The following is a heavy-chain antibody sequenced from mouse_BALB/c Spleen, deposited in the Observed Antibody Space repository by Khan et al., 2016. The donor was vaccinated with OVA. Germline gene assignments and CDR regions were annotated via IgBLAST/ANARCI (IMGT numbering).Heavy chain of an antibody. V-gene: IGHV9-4*02. D-gene: IGHD2-14*01. CDR2: INTNSGVP. J-gene: IGHJ4*01. CDR1: GYTFTTAG. Sequence: QIQLVQSGPELKKPGETVRISCKASGYTFTTAGIQWVPKMPGKGLKWIGWINTNSGVPKYAEDFKGRFAFSLEISVNTAYLQITNLKNEDTATYCCARGGAAYYRNDGGAMEYWGQGTSVTVSS. CDR3: ARGGAAYYRNDGGAMEY.